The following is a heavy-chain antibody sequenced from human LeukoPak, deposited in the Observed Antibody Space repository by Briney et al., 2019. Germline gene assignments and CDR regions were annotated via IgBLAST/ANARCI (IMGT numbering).Heavy chain of an antibody. CDR2: IKQDGSEK. D-gene: IGHD3-10*01. CDR3: ARDRGFMGRRYFDY. V-gene: IGHV3-7*01. J-gene: IGHJ4*02. CDR1: GFTFSSYW. Sequence: PGRSLRLSCAASGFTFSSYWMSWMRQAPGKGLEWVANIKQDGSEKYYVDSVKGRFTISRDNAKNSLYLQMNSLRAEDTAVYYCARDRGFMGRRYFDYWGQGTLVTVSS.